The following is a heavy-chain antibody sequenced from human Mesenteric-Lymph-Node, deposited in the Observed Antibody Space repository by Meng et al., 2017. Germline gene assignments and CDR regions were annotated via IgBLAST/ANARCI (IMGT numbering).Heavy chain of an antibody. D-gene: IGHD3-22*01. CDR3: ARDDSSGYYY. V-gene: IGHV4-31*03. Sequence: LRLSCTVSGGSISSSSYYWGWIRQPPGKGLEWIGYIYYSGSTYYNPSLKSRVTISVDTSKNQFSLKLSSVTAVDTAVYYCARDDSSGYYYWGQGTLVTVSS. J-gene: IGHJ4*02. CDR1: GGSISSSSYY. CDR2: IYYSGST.